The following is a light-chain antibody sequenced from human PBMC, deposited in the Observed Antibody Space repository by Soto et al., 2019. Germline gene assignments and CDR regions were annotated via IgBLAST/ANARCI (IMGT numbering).Light chain of an antibody. CDR2: KAS. V-gene: IGKV1-5*03. CDR1: QSISTW. Sequence: DIQMTQFPSTLSASVGDRVTITCRASQSISTWLAWYQQKPGKAPKLLIYKASSLESGVPSKFSGSGSGTEFTLTISSLQPDDFATYYCQQYGSSPRTFGQGTKVDIK. J-gene: IGKJ1*01. CDR3: QQYGSSPRT.